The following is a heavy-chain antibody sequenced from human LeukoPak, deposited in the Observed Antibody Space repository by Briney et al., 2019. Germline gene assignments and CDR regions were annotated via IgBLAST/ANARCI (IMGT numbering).Heavy chain of an antibody. CDR3: ARGDERREWLLSY. CDR2: ISPYNGNT. D-gene: IGHD3-3*01. CDR1: GYSFTSYG. Sequence: ASVKVSCKASGYSFTSYGFSWVRQAPGQGLEWMGWISPYNGNTNYAQKLQGRVTMTTDTSTSTAFMELRSLRSDDTAVYYCARGDERREWLLSYWGQGTLVTVSS. V-gene: IGHV1-18*01. J-gene: IGHJ4*02.